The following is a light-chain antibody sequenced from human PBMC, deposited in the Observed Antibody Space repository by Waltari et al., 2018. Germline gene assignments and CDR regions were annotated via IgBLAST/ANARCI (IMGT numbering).Light chain of an antibody. CDR1: QSVSRS. J-gene: IGKJ1*01. CDR3: QHYVRLPAT. CDR2: GAS. Sequence: EIVLTQSPGTLSLSPGERATLSCRAIQSVSRSLAWYQQKPGQAPRLLIYGASNRAAGIPDRFSGSGSGTDFSLTISRLEPEDFAVYYCQHYVRLPATFGQGTKVEIK. V-gene: IGKV3-20*01.